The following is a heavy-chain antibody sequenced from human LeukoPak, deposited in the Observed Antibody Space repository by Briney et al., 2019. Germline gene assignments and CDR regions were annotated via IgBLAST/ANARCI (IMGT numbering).Heavy chain of an antibody. CDR2: ISSSGSTI. Sequence: PGGSLRLSCAASGFTFSDYYMSWIRQAPGKGLGWVSYISSSGSTIYYADSVKGRFTISRDNAKNSLYLQMNSLRAEDTALYYCAKDMAAYYYASGNIDYWGQGTLVTVSS. CDR3: AKDMAAYYYASGNIDY. J-gene: IGHJ4*02. CDR1: GFTFSDYY. V-gene: IGHV3-11*01. D-gene: IGHD3-10*01.